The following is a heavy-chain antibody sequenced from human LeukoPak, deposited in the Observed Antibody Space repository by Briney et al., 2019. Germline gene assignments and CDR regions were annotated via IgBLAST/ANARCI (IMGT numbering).Heavy chain of an antibody. Sequence: ASVKVSCKASGYTFTSYGISWVRQAPGQGLEWMGWISAYNGNTNYAQKLQGRVTMTRDTSTSTVYMELSSLRSEDTAVYYCAREIQRITMIVVVPYGSFDPWGQGTLVTVSS. CDR1: GYTFTSYG. CDR3: AREIQRITMIVVVPYGSFDP. D-gene: IGHD3-22*01. CDR2: ISAYNGNT. V-gene: IGHV1-18*01. J-gene: IGHJ5*02.